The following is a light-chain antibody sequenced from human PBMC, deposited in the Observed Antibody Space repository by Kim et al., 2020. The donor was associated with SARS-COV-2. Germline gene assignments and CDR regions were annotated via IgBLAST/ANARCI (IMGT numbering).Light chain of an antibody. CDR3: QAWDSSTYV. Sequence: SVSAGQTASISCSGDVLGDKDVCGYQQKPGQSPVLVSYQRTKRPSGIPERFSGSNSGNTATLTISGTQAMDEADYYCQAWDSSTYVFGTGTKVTVL. CDR2: QRT. CDR1: VLGDKD. V-gene: IGLV3-1*01. J-gene: IGLJ1*01.